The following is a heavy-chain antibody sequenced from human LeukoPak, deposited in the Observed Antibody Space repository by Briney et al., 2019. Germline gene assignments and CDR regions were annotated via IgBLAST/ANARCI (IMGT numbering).Heavy chain of an antibody. Sequence: ASVKVSCKASRYTFTDHFIHWVRQAPGQGLEWMGWINPNNGGTNYAQKFQGRVTMTRDTSISTAYMELSRLRSDDTAVYYCARDPYGSGSYSGYWGQGTLVTVSS. CDR2: INPNNGGT. V-gene: IGHV1-2*02. CDR3: ARDPYGSGSYSGY. D-gene: IGHD3-10*01. CDR1: RYTFTDHF. J-gene: IGHJ4*02.